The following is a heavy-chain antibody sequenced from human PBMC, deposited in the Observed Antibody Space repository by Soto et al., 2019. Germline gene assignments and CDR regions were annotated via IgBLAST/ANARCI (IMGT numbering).Heavy chain of an antibody. CDR1: GFTFSSYG. D-gene: IGHD5-12*01. Sequence: QVQLVESGGDVVQPGRSLRLSCAASGFTFSSYGMHWVRQAPGKGLEWVAVISYDGSNKYYADSVKGRFTISRDNSKNTLYLQMNSLRAEDTAVYYCAKGYSGYDRFDYWGQGTLVTVSS. J-gene: IGHJ4*02. CDR2: ISYDGSNK. CDR3: AKGYSGYDRFDY. V-gene: IGHV3-30*18.